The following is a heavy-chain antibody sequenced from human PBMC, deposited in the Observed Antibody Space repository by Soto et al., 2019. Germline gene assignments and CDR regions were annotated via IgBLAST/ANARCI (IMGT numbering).Heavy chain of an antibody. Sequence: QVQLQESGPGLVKPSETLSLTCTVSGGSISSYYWSWIRQPPGKGLEWIGYIYYSGSTNYNPSLNSRVTLSVDTSKNQFSLKLSSVTAADTAVYYCARVRHPLLNHDAFDIWAQGTMVTVSS. CDR3: ARVRHPLLNHDAFDI. CDR1: GGSISSYY. CDR2: IYYSGST. J-gene: IGHJ3*02. D-gene: IGHD2-2*01. V-gene: IGHV4-59*01.